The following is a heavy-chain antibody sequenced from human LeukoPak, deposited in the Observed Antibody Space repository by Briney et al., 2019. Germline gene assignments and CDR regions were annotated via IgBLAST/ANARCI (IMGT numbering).Heavy chain of an antibody. CDR1: GGTFSSYA. D-gene: IGHD5-12*01. CDR2: IIPIFGTA. Sequence: SVKVSCKASGGTFSSYAIIWVRQAPGQGLEWMGGIIPIFGTANYAQKFQGRVTITADESTSTAYMELSSLRSEDTAVYHCANSGGGYDPFDYWGQGTLVTVSS. CDR3: ANSGGGYDPFDY. V-gene: IGHV1-69*13. J-gene: IGHJ4*02.